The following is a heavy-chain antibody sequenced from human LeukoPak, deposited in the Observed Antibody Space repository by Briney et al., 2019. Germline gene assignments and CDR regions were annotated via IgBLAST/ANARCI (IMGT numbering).Heavy chain of an antibody. CDR2: IKQDGSEK. D-gene: IGHD5-24*01. CDR1: GFTFSSYW. CDR3: ARVRGDGYNLAGLSLGLPNPGPYYFDY. V-gene: IGHV3-7*01. Sequence: GGSLRLSCAASGFTFSSYWMSWVRQAPGKGLEWVANIKQDGSEKYYADSVKGRFTISRDNAKNSLYLQMNSLRAEDTAVYYCARVRGDGYNLAGLSLGLPNPGPYYFDYWAREPWSPSPQ. J-gene: IGHJ4*02.